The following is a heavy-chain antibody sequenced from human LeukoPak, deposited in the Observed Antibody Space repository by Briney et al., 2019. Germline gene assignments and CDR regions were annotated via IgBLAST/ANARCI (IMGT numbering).Heavy chain of an antibody. CDR3: ARDQQLVPLNYYYGMDV. D-gene: IGHD6-13*01. Sequence: KPGGSLRLSCAASGFTFSSYSMTWVRQAPGKGLEWVSSISSSSSYIYYADSVKGRFTISRDNAKNSLYLQMNSLRAEDTAVYYCARDQQLVPLNYYYGMDVWGQGTTVTVSS. V-gene: IGHV3-21*01. CDR2: ISSSSSYI. J-gene: IGHJ6*02. CDR1: GFTFSSYS.